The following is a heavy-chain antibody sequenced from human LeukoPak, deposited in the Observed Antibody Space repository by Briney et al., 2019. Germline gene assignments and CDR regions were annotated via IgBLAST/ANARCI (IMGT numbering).Heavy chain of an antibody. J-gene: IGHJ4*02. CDR2: MSFDGKNT. CDR1: GFTFSTYV. Sequence: GGSLRLSCAASGFTFSTYVIHWVRQAPGKGLDWVAVMSFDGKNTYYADSVKGRFTVSRGNSKNTLYLQMNSLRPEDTAVYYCAREGFYGSGSSPTFYFDYWGQGTLVTVSS. CDR3: AREGFYGSGSSPTFYFDY. D-gene: IGHD3-10*01. V-gene: IGHV3-30*01.